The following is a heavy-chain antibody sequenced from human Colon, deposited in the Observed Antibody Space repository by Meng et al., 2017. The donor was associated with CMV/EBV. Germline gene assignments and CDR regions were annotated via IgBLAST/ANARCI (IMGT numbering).Heavy chain of an antibody. CDR2: VYYNDST. Sequence: QVQLQEADPGLLKPSQTLSLTCTVSDVSIKTTSYYWGWIRQPPGKGLEWIGSVYYNDSTYYNPSLKSRVTISIDTSNNQFSLKLTSVTAADTAVYFCARDWFVGATYNWFDPWGQGTLVTVSS. CDR1: DVSIKTTSYY. D-gene: IGHD1-26*01. V-gene: IGHV4-39*07. CDR3: ARDWFVGATYNWFDP. J-gene: IGHJ5*02.